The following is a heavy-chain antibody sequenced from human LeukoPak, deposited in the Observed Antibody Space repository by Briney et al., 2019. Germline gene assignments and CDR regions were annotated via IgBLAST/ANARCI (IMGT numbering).Heavy chain of an antibody. CDR2: ISAYNGNT. CDR1: GYTFTSYG. Sequence: ASVKVSCKASGYTFTSYGISWVRQAPGQGLEWMGWISAYNGNTNYAQKLQGRVTMTTDTSTSTAYMELRSLRSDDTAVYYCARVEDYYDSSGYYHTSFFGYWGQGTLVTVSS. D-gene: IGHD3-22*01. J-gene: IGHJ4*02. V-gene: IGHV1-18*01. CDR3: ARVEDYYDSSGYYHTSFFGY.